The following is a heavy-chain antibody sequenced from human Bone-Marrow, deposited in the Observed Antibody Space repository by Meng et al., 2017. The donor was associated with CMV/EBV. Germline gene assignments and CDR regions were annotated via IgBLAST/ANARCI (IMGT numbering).Heavy chain of an antibody. D-gene: IGHD4/OR15-4a*01. Sequence: GGSLRLSCAASGFTFSSYSMNWVRQAPGKGLEWVSSISSSSSYIYYADSVKGRFTISRDNAKNSLYLQMNSLRAEDTAVYYCARGDDYGYAFHYYYGMDVWGQWNTVNVSS. CDR3: ARGDDYGYAFHYYYGMDV. CDR1: GFTFSSYS. V-gene: IGHV3-21*01. J-gene: IGHJ6*02. CDR2: ISSSSSYI.